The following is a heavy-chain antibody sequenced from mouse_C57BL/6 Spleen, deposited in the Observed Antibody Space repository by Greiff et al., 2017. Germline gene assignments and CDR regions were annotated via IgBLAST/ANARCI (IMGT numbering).Heavy chain of an antibody. CDR2: IYPGGGYT. Sequence: VKVVESGAELVRPGTSVKMSCKASGYTFTNYWIGWAKQRPGHGLEWIGDIYPGGGYTNYNEKFKGKATLTADKSSSTAYMQFSSLTSEDSAIYYCARGGIYYDYPYWGQGTLVTVSA. D-gene: IGHD2-4*01. V-gene: IGHV1-63*01. CDR3: ARGGIYYDYPY. CDR1: GYTFTNYW. J-gene: IGHJ3*01.